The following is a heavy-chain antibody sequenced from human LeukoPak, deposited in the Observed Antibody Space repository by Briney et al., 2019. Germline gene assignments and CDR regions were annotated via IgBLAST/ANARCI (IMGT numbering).Heavy chain of an antibody. CDR2: IYYSGST. D-gene: IGHD3-16*01. Sequence: SETLSLTCTVSGGSISSSSYYWGWLRQPPGRGLEWLGSIYYSGSTYYNPSLKSRVTISVDTSKNHFSLKLSSVTAADTAVYYCARAILWWTRERFYYFDYWGQGTLVTVSS. J-gene: IGHJ4*02. CDR1: GGSISSSSYY. CDR3: ARAILWWTRERFYYFDY. V-gene: IGHV4-39*02.